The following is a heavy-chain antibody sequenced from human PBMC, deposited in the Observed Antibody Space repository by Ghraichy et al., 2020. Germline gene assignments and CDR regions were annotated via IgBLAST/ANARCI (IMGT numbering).Heavy chain of an antibody. CDR3: ARDRAPSIAAAVVDVEYFQH. J-gene: IGHJ1*01. V-gene: IGHV7-4-1*02. CDR1: GYTFTSYA. Sequence: ASVKVSCKASGYTFTSYAMNWVRQAPGQGLEWMGWINTNTGNPTYAQGFTGRFVFSLDTSVSTAYLQISSLKAEDTAVYYCARDRAPSIAAAVVDVEYFQHWGHGTLVTVSS. CDR2: INTNTGNP. D-gene: IGHD6-13*01.